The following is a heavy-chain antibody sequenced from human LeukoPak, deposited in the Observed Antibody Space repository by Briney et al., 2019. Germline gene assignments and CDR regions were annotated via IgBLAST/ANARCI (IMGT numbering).Heavy chain of an antibody. V-gene: IGHV3-11*03. D-gene: IGHD5-18*01. Sequence: PGGSLRLSCAASGFTFSDYYMSWIRQAPGKGLEWVSYISTSGSHTNYVDSVKGRFTISRDSAKNSLYLQTNSLRAEDTAVYYCALGGYGREFDYWGQGTLVTVSS. CDR3: ALGGYGREFDY. CDR2: ISTSGSHT. CDR1: GFTFSDYY. J-gene: IGHJ4*02.